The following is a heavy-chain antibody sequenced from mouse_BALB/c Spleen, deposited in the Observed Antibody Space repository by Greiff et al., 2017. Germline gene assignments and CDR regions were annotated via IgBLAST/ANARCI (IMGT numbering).Heavy chain of an antibody. CDR2: IWAGGST. V-gene: IGHV2-9*02. D-gene: IGHD2-3*01. Sequence: QVQLKQSGPGLVAPSQSLSITCTVSGFSLTSYGVHWVRQPPGKGLEWLGVIWAGGSTNYNSALMSRLSISKDNSKSQVFLKMNSLQTDDTAMYYCARYYDGYPLLGYWGQGTTLTVSS. CDR1: GFSLTSYG. CDR3: ARYYDGYPLLGY. J-gene: IGHJ2*01.